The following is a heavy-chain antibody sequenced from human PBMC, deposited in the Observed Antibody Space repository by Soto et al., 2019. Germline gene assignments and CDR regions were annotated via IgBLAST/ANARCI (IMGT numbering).Heavy chain of an antibody. CDR1: GFTFSSHW. CDR3: TSLLQRTITGKPIVY. V-gene: IGHV3-74*01. D-gene: IGHD1-1*01. J-gene: IGHJ4*02. CDR2: INNGGSST. Sequence: GGSLRLSCAASGFTFSSHWMHWVRQAPGQGLVWVSRINNGGSSTDYAESVRGRFTISRDNAKNTLYLQMHSLRAEDTAVYYCTSLLQRTITGKPIVYWGQGALVTVSS.